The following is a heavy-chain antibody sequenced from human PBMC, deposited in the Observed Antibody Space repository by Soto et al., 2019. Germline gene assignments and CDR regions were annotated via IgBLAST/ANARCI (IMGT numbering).Heavy chain of an antibody. Sequence: SETLSLTCAVYGGSFSGYYWSWIRQPPGKGLEWIGEINHSGSTNYNPSLKSRVTISVDTSKNQFSLKLSSVTAADTAVYYCARGSRYYFDYWGQGTMVTVSS. CDR1: GGSFSGYY. CDR2: INHSGST. V-gene: IGHV4-34*01. CDR3: ARGSRYYFDY. J-gene: IGHJ4*02.